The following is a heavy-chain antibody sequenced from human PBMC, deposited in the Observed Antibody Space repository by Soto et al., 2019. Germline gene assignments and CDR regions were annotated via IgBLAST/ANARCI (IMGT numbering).Heavy chain of an antibody. J-gene: IGHJ6*02. CDR3: AREKVVTAQQYYYYGMDV. Sequence: GGSLRLSCAASGFTFSSYSMNWVRQAPGKGLEWVSSISSSSSYIYYADSVKGRFTISRDNAKNSLYLQMNSLRAEDTAVYYWAREKVVTAQQYYYYGMDVWGQGTTVTVSS. V-gene: IGHV3-21*01. CDR1: GFTFSSYS. D-gene: IGHD2-21*02. CDR2: ISSSSSYI.